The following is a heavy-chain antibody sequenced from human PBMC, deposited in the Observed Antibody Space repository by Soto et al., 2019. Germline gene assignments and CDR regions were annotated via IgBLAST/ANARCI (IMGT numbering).Heavy chain of an antibody. CDR3: ARVTSIARPYYFDY. D-gene: IGHD3-3*01. J-gene: IGHJ4*02. CDR1: GGSISSYY. CDR2: IYYSGST. V-gene: IGHV4-59*01. Sequence: PSETLSLTCTVSGGSISSYYWSWIRQPPGKGLEWIGYIYYSGSTNYNPSLKSRVTISVDTSKKQFSLKLSSVTAADTAVYYCARVTSIARPYYFDYWGQGTLVTVS.